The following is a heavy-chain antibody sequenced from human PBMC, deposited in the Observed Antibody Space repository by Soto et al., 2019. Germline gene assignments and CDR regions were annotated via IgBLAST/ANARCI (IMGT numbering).Heavy chain of an antibody. D-gene: IGHD6-19*01. Sequence: QITLKESGPTLVKPTQTLTLTYTFSGFSLSTTRVGVGWIRQPPGKALEWLALIYWDDDMRYSPFLKSRLTITKDTSKNQVVLTMTNMDPMDTATYFCAHTLVAGLGYYFDLWGRGTLVTVSS. V-gene: IGHV2-5*02. CDR2: IYWDDDM. CDR1: GFSLSTTRVG. J-gene: IGHJ2*01. CDR3: AHTLVAGLGYYFDL.